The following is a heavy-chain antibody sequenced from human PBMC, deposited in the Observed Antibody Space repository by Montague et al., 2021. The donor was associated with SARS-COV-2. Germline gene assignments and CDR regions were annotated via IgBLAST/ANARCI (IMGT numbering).Heavy chain of an antibody. J-gene: IGHJ6*03. CDR3: ARLRDGVVPSPILGVGPYYSYYYMDV. Sequence: SETRSLTCAVHGTSFSGYYWNWIRQPPGKGLEWIGEINHGGSTKYSPSLKSRLTISADTSKNQFSLKLTSVAAADTAVYYCARLRDGVVPSPILGVGPYYSYYYMDVGGRGTTVTVSS. CDR1: GTSFSGYY. D-gene: IGHD3-10*01. CDR2: INHGGST. V-gene: IGHV4-34*01.